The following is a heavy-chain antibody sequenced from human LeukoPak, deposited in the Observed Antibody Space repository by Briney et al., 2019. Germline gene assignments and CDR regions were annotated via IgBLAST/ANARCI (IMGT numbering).Heavy chain of an antibody. J-gene: IGHJ4*02. CDR1: GFTFGDYG. CDR3: TRGWSNGWYY. CDR2: IRSKAYGGTA. V-gene: IGHV3-49*04. D-gene: IGHD6-19*01. Sequence: GGSLRLSCTGSGFTFGDYGMTWVRQTPGKGLEWVGFIRSKAYGGTAEYAASVKGRFTISRDDSKSTAYLQMDSLKTEDTAVYYCTRGWSNGWYYWGQGTLVAVSS.